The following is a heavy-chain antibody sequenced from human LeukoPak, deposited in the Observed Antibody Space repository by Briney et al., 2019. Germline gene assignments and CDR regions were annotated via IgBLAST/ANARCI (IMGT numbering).Heavy chain of an antibody. J-gene: IGHJ3*02. CDR3: ASGKIVVVVAATRVHDAFDI. D-gene: IGHD2-15*01. CDR1: GGSISSSSYY. V-gene: IGHV4-39*01. Sequence: SETLSLTCTVSGGSISSSSYYWGWIRQPPGKGLEWIGSIYYSGSTYYNPSLKSRVTISVDTSKNQFSLKLSSVTAADTAVYYCASGKIVVVVAATRVHDAFDIWGQGTMVTVSS. CDR2: IYYSGST.